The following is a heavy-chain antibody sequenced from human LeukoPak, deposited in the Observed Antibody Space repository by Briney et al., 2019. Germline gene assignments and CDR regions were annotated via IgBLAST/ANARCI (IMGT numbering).Heavy chain of an antibody. CDR2: VFHTGST. J-gene: IGHJ5*01. Sequence: TLXLNCTISGGSINNSNWWSWVRQSPGEGLEWIGEVFHTGSTNYNPSLKSRVTLSVDKSKNRFSLRLTSMTAADSGIYFCARALRSSGFYSWGQGTLVTVSS. D-gene: IGHD3-10*01. CDR1: GGSINNSNW. V-gene: IGHV4-4*01. CDR3: ARALRSSGFYS.